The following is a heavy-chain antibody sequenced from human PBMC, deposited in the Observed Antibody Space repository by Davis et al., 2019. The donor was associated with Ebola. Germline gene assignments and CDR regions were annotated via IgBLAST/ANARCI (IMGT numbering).Heavy chain of an antibody. CDR3: ARENTYYDFWSGYLDY. V-gene: IGHV3-30*03. CDR2: ISYDGSNK. CDR1: GFTSSSYG. J-gene: IGHJ4*02. Sequence: GGSLRLSCAASGFTSSSYGMHWVRQAPGKGLEWVAVISYDGSNKYYADSVKGRFTISRDNSKNTLYLQMNSLRAEDTAVYYCARENTYYDFWSGYLDYWGQGTLVTVSS. D-gene: IGHD3-3*01.